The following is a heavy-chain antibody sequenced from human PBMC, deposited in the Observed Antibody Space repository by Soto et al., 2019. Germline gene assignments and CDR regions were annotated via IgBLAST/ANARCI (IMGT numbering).Heavy chain of an antibody. CDR1: GFNFSDHY. CDR3: ARPPSDSSGYYSVY. J-gene: IGHJ4*02. D-gene: IGHD3-22*01. V-gene: IGHV3-72*01. Sequence: EVQLVESGGGLVQPGGSLRLSCAASGFNFSDHYMDWVRQAPGKGLEWVGRTRNKANSYTTEYAASVKGRFTISRDDSKNSLYLQINSLKTEETAVYYCARPPSDSSGYYSVYWGQGTLVTVSS. CDR2: TRNKANSYTT.